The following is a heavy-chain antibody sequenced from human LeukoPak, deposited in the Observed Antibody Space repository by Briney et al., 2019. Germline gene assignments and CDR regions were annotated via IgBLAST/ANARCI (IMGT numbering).Heavy chain of an antibody. CDR1: GGSIGSSSYY. D-gene: IGHD4-23*01. Sequence: PSETLSLTCTVSGGSIGSSSYYWGWIRQPPGKGLEWIGSIYYSGSTYYNPSLKSRVTISVDTSKNQFSLKLSSVTAADTAVYYCARHLDYGGNSPYYFDYWGQGTLVTVSS. V-gene: IGHV4-39*01. J-gene: IGHJ4*02. CDR2: IYYSGST. CDR3: ARHLDYGGNSPYYFDY.